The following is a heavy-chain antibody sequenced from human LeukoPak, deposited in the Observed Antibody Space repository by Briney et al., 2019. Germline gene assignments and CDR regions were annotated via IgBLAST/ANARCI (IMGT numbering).Heavy chain of an antibody. Sequence: ASVKVSCKASGYTFTSYGISWVRQAPGQGLEWMGWISAYNGNTNYAQKLQGRVTMTTDTSTSTAYMELSSLRSEDTAVYYCATGPYNWNDGAFDIWGQGTMVTVSS. CDR1: GYTFTSYG. CDR2: ISAYNGNT. D-gene: IGHD1-1*01. V-gene: IGHV1-18*01. CDR3: ATGPYNWNDGAFDI. J-gene: IGHJ3*02.